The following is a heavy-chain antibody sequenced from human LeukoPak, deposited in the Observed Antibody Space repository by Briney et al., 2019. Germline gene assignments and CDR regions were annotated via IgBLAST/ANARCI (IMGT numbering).Heavy chain of an antibody. CDR1: GFTFSSAW. D-gene: IGHD2-21*01. J-gene: IGHJ6*02. CDR2: INSDGSST. Sequence: PGGSLRLSCAASGFTFSSAWMHWVRHTPGKGLVWVSRINSDGSSTNYADSVKGRFTISRDNAKNMVKLQMNSLRAEDTAIYYCTRDYSYAMAVWGQGTTVTVSS. V-gene: IGHV3-74*01. CDR3: TRDYSYAMAV.